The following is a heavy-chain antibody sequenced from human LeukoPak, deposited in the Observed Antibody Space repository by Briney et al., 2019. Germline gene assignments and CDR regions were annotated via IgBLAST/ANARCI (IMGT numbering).Heavy chain of an antibody. D-gene: IGHD3-3*01. CDR1: GFTFSDYY. Sequence: GGSLRLSCVASGFTFSDYYMSWIRQAAGRGREWVSYISSSGSTIYYADSVKGRFTISRDNAKNSLYLQMNSLRAEDTAVYYCARDTRGDFWSGYSTYYYYYGMDVWGQGTTVTVSS. CDR2: ISSSGSTI. J-gene: IGHJ6*02. V-gene: IGHV3-11*01. CDR3: ARDTRGDFWSGYSTYYYYYGMDV.